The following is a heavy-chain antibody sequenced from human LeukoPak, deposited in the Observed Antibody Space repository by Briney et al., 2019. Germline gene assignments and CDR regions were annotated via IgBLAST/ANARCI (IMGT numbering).Heavy chain of an antibody. CDR1: GFTFSSYG. V-gene: IGHV3-33*01. J-gene: IGHJ5*02. D-gene: IGHD5-24*01. CDR3: ARGEDDYTDWFDP. CDR2: IWYDGSNK. Sequence: GRSLRLSCAASGFTFSSYGMHWVRQAPGKGLEWVAVIWYDGSNKYYADSVKGRFTISRDNSKNTLCLQMNSLRAEDTAVYYCARGEDDYTDWFDPWGQGTLVTVSS.